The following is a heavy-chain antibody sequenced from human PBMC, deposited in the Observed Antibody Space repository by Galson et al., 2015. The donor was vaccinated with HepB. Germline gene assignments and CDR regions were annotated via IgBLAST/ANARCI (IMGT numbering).Heavy chain of an antibody. V-gene: IGHV3-66*04. D-gene: IGHD1-1*01. Sequence: SLRLSCAASGFTVSSNYMSWVRQAPGKGLEWVSVIYSGGSTYYADSVKGRFTISRDNSKNTLYLQMNSLRAEDTAVYYCARLTKGRYFDYWGQGTLVTVSS. CDR2: IYSGGST. J-gene: IGHJ4*02. CDR3: ARLTKGRYFDY. CDR1: GFTVSSNY.